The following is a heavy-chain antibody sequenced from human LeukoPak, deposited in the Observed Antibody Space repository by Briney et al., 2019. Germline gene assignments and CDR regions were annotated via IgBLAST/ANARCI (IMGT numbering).Heavy chain of an antibody. D-gene: IGHD1-26*01. CDR1: GSTFSSYG. CDR3: AKDRWTVGATFDY. V-gene: IGHV3-30*18. J-gene: IGHJ4*02. Sequence: GGSLRLSCAASGSTFSSYGMHWVRQAPGKGLEWVAVISYDGSNKYYADSVKGRFTISRDNSKNTLYLQMNSLRAEDTAVYYCAKDRWTVGATFDYWGQGTLVTVSS. CDR2: ISYDGSNK.